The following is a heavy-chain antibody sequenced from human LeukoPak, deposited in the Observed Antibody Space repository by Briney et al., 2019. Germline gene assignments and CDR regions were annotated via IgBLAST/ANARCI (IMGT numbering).Heavy chain of an antibody. J-gene: IGHJ4*02. CDR2: ISSSGSTI. V-gene: IGHV3-11*04. CDR1: GFTFSDYY. CDR3: AKDSRALYGSGRYWRNFDY. D-gene: IGHD3-10*01. Sequence: GGSLRLSCAASGFTFSDYYMSWIRQAPGKGLEWVAYISSSGSTIYYADSVRGRFTISRDNSKNTLYLQMNSLRAEDTAVYSCAKDSRALYGSGRYWRNFDYWGQGTLVTVSS.